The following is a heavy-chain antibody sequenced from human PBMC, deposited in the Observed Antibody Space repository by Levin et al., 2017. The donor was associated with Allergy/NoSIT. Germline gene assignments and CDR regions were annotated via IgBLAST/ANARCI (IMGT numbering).Heavy chain of an antibody. CDR1: GFTFSSYE. J-gene: IGHJ4*02. Sequence: GGSLRLSCAASGFTFSSYEMNWVRQAPGKGLEWVSYISSSGSTIYYADSVKGRFTISRDNAKNSLYLQMNSLRAEDTAVYYCARTSSTSRYSGSDYWGQGTLVTVSS. CDR2: ISSSGSTI. D-gene: IGHD2-2*01. CDR3: ARTSSTSRYSGSDY. V-gene: IGHV3-48*03.